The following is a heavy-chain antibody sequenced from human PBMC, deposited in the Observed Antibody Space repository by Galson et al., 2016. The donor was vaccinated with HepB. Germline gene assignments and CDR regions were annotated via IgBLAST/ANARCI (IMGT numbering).Heavy chain of an antibody. CDR3: ESGDNNSGVGPNGIDY. J-gene: IGHJ4*02. D-gene: IGHD5-12*01. V-gene: IGHV3-30-3*01. Sequence: SLRLSCATSGFTFRSYAMHWVRQAPGKGLEWVAVISYDGSDRYYVDSVKGRFTISRDNSKNAVFLQMNSLRPEDTAVYYCESGDNNSGVGPNGIDYWGQGSQVTVSS. CDR2: ISYDGSDR. CDR1: GFTFRSYA.